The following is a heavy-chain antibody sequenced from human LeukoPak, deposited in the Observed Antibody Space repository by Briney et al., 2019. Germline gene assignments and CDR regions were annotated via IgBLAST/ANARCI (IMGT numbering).Heavy chain of an antibody. CDR1: GYTFTAYY. J-gene: IGHJ3*02. CDR3: ARLSSGWYDDFDI. Sequence: ASVKVSCTASGYTFTAYYMHWVRQAPGQGLEWMGRINPNSGGTNYAQRFQGRVTMTRDTSISTAYMEMRRLKSDDTAVYYCARLSSGWYDDFDIWGQGTMVTVSS. D-gene: IGHD6-19*01. V-gene: IGHV1-2*06. CDR2: INPNSGGT.